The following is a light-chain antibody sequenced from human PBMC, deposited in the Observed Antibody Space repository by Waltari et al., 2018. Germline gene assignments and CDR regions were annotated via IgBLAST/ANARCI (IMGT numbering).Light chain of an antibody. V-gene: IGKV3-11*01. CDR1: QSVSNF. CDR2: DAS. Sequence: IVLTQSPATLSLSPGERATLSCRASQSVSNFLAWYQQNPGLPPRLLIYDASNRATGVPARFSGSGSGTDFTFTISSLEPEDFAVYYCQQRSNWPPLTFGGGTKVEIK. CDR3: QQRSNWPPLT. J-gene: IGKJ4*01.